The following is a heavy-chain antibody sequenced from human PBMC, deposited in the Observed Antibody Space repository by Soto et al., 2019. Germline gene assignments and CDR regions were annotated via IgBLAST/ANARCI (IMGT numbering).Heavy chain of an antibody. CDR3: ARTRRLIAAVGIPFDP. J-gene: IGHJ5*02. Sequence: QVQLVQSGAEVKKPGASVKVSCKASGYTFTRFGFSWVRQAPGQGLEWMGWISAYNGNTNYAQKLQGRVTMTTDTSTSXAYMELRSLRSDDTAVYYCARTRRLIAAVGIPFDPWGQGTLVTVSS. CDR2: ISAYNGNT. V-gene: IGHV1-18*01. CDR1: GYTFTRFG. D-gene: IGHD6-13*01.